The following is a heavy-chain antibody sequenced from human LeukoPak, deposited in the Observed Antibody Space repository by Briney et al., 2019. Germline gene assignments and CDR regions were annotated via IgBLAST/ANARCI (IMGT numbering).Heavy chain of an antibody. CDR2: ISSSSSYI. CDR3: ARVRRGSGSYYFDY. CDR1: GFTFSSYS. V-gene: IGHV3-21*01. D-gene: IGHD3-10*01. J-gene: IGHJ4*02. Sequence: GGSLRLSCAASGFTFSSYSMNWVRQAPGKGLEWVSSISSSSSYIYYADSVKGRFTISRDNAKNSLYLQMNSLRAEDTAVYYCARVRRGSGSYYFDYWGQGTLVTVSS.